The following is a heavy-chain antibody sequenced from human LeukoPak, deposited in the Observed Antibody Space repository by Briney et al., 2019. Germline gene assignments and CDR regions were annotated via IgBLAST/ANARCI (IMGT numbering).Heavy chain of an antibody. CDR3: ARDAGSLDRGYCSSTSCYPPASFDY. V-gene: IGHV3-7*01. J-gene: IGHJ4*02. CDR1: GFTFRSYW. D-gene: IGHD2-2*03. Sequence: PGGSLRLSCAASGFTFRSYWMSWVRRAPGKGLEWVANINQGGSVKYYVDSVKGRFTISRDDAKNSLYVQMNSLRDEDTAVYYCARDAGSLDRGYCSSTSCYPPASFDYWGQGTLVTVSS. CDR2: INQGGSVK.